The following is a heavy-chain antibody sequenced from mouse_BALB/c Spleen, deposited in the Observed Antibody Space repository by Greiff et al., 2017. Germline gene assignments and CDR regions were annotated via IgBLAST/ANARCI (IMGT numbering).Heavy chain of an antibody. CDR1: GYAFTNYL. J-gene: IGHJ3*01. V-gene: IGHV1-54*03. CDR2: INPGSGGT. Sequence: VQLQQSGAELVRPGTSVKVSCKASGYAFTNYLIEWVKQRPGQGLEWIGVINPGSGGTNYNEKFKGKAPLTADKSSSTAYMQLSSLTSDDSAVYFCARRGFAYWGQGTLVTVSA. CDR3: ARRGFAY.